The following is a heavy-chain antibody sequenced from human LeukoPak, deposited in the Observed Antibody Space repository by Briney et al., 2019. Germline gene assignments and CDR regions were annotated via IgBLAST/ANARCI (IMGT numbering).Heavy chain of an antibody. CDR3: ARGTYYYDSSGSGAFDI. CDR2: INPSGGST. V-gene: IGHV1-46*01. Sequence: ASVKVCCKASGYTFSNYYMHWVRQAPGQGLEWMGIINPSGGSTSYEQKFQGRVTMTRDTSTSTVYVEMSSRTSEDTAVYYCARGTYYYDSSGSGAFDIWGQGTMVTVSS. CDR1: GYTFSNYY. J-gene: IGHJ3*02. D-gene: IGHD3-22*01.